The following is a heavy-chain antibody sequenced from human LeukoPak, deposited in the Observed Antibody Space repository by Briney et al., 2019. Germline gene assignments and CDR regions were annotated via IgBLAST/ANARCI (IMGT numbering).Heavy chain of an antibody. Sequence: PSETLSLTCAVSGGSISSGGYSWSWIRQPPGKGLEWIGYIYHSGSTYYNPSLKSRVTISVDRSKNQFSLKLSSVTAADTAVYYCARAQVKVRGVYYGMDVWGQGTTVTVSS. CDR1: GGSISSGGYS. CDR2: IYHSGST. D-gene: IGHD3-10*01. J-gene: IGHJ6*02. CDR3: ARAQVKVRGVYYGMDV. V-gene: IGHV4-30-2*01.